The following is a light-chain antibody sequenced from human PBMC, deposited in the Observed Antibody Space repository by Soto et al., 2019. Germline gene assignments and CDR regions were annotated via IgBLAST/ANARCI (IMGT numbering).Light chain of an antibody. V-gene: IGKV3-11*01. J-gene: IGKJ5*01. CDR2: DAS. Sequence: EIVLTQSPATLSLSPGERATLSCSASQGVSSYLAWYQQKPGQAPRLLIYDASNRATGIPARFSGSGSGTDFTLSISSLEPEEFAVYYCQQRNNWSISFGQGTRLEIK. CDR3: QQRNNWSIS. CDR1: QGVSSY.